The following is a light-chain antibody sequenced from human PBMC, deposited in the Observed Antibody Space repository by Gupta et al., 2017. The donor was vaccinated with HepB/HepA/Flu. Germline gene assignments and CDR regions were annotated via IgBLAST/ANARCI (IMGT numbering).Light chain of an antibody. V-gene: IGLV5-45*02. CDR3: MIWHRFTVV. CDR1: SGINVDTYT. Sequence: QAVLTQPSSLSVSPGESASLTCTFPSGINVDTYTIYWYQQKPWSPPQYLLRYKSDSDKQQGSGVLSRFSASKDASANAGILLISWLQSEDEADYYCMIWHRFTVVFGGGTKLTVL. CDR2: YKSDSDK. J-gene: IGLJ2*01.